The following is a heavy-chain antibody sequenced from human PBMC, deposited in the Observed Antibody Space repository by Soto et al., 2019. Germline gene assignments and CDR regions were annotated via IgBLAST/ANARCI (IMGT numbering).Heavy chain of an antibody. CDR2: INGYNGNT. CDR1: GYTFTRSG. Sequence: QVQLVQSGAEVKKPGASVKVSCKASGYTFTRSGTSWVRQAPGQGLEWMGWINGYNGNTNYAQKFQGSSTMTTDTPTSTAYMELRRLRSADTAGYCWARMGDAPYYYYGMDVWGQGTTV. V-gene: IGHV1-18*01. D-gene: IGHD3-16*01. J-gene: IGHJ6*02. CDR3: ARMGDAPYYYYGMDV.